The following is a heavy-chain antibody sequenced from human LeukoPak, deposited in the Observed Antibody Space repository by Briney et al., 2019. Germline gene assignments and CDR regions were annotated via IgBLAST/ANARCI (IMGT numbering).Heavy chain of an antibody. J-gene: IGHJ4*02. CDR1: GFTFDRHW. CDR2: IDTDGSDR. D-gene: IGHD3-16*02. CDR3: ARGGFIVGANQYFQW. V-gene: IGHV3-74*01. Sequence: GGSLRRSCVGSGFTFDRHWMHWVRQAPGKGLVWVSRIDTDGSDRGYAESVKGRFTISRDNTKNTLYLQMDSLRVEDTAVYYCARGGFIVGANQYFQWWGQGTRVIVSS.